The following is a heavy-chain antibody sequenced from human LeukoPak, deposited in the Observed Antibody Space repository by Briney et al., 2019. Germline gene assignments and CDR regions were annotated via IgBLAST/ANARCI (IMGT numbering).Heavy chain of an antibody. Sequence: GGSLRLSCEASGFTVSSNYMSWVRQAPGKGLEWVSVIYGGGSTYYADSVKGRFTISRDNSKNTLYLQMNNLRVDDTAVYYCAKKGQADDGGKPDWGQGTLVTVSS. CDR2: IYGGGST. V-gene: IGHV3-53*01. CDR3: AKKGQADDGGKPD. CDR1: GFTVSSNY. J-gene: IGHJ4*02.